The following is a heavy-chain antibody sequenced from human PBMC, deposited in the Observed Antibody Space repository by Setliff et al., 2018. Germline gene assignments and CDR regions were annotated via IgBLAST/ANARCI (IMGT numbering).Heavy chain of an antibody. V-gene: IGHV4-39*01. CDR1: RGSISSSGYY. CDR3: ARARSLDFDY. CDR2: IYSGGNT. Sequence: SETLSLTCTVSRGSISSSGYYWVWIRQPPGKGLEWIGSIYSGGNTYNNASLKSRVTISVDTSKNQFSLNLTSVTAADTAVYYCARARSLDFDYWGQGMLVTVSS. J-gene: IGHJ4*02.